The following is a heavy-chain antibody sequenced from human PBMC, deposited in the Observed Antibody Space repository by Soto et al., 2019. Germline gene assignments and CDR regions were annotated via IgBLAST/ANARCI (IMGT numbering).Heavy chain of an antibody. CDR3: ARGGGCFTPPSFAIEP. CDR2: VSLTGDRT. V-gene: IGHV3-23*01. D-gene: IGHD2-15*01. Sequence: GGSLRLSCVSSRFSFSSYEMSWVRQAAGKRLEWVSRVSLTGDRTNYAGSVKGRFTVSRANFKNTLYLEMDSLRPEDTAIYYWARGGGCFTPPSFAIEPWGRGTQVNVYS. J-gene: IGHJ5*02. CDR1: RFSFSSYE.